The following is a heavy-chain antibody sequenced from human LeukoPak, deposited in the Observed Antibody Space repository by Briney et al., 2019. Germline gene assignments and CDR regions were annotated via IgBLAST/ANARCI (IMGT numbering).Heavy chain of an antibody. CDR1: GGSISGYY. CDR2: IYTSGST. J-gene: IGHJ4*02. V-gene: IGHV4-4*07. CDR3: ARDILGSIAAAGSLFGYFDY. D-gene: IGHD6-13*01. Sequence: KPSETLSLTCTVSGGSISGYYWSWIRQPAGKGLEWIGRIYTSGSTNYNPSLKSRVTMSVDTSKNQFSLKLSSVTAADTAVYYCARDILGSIAAAGSLFGYFDYWGQGTLVTVSS.